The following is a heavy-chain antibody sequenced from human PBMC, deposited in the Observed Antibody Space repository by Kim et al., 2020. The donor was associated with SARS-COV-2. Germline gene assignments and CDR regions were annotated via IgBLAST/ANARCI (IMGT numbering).Heavy chain of an antibody. V-gene: IGHV3-53*01. D-gene: IGHD1-26*01. CDR2: IYTGGGT. Sequence: GGSLRLSCAASGFTVSGSYMTWVRQAPGKGLEWVTIIYTGGGTFYADSVQGRFTISRDNSTNTLFLQMNSLRGEDTAVYYCARRSGSYQDLGEAFVIWGHGTMVTGSS. CDR1: GFTVSGSY. J-gene: IGHJ3*02. CDR3: ARRSGSYQDLGEAFVI.